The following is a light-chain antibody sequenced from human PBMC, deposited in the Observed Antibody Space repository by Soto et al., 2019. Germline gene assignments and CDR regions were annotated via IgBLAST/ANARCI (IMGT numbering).Light chain of an antibody. J-gene: IGKJ1*01. V-gene: IGKV3-20*01. CDR1: QSVSNSY. Sequence: EIVLTQSPGTLSLSPGERATLSCRASQSVSNSYLAWYQQKPGQAPRLLIYGASSRATGIPDRFSGSGSGTDFTLTISRLESEDFAVYYCQQYGSSPRALGQGTKVDIK. CDR3: QQYGSSPRA. CDR2: GAS.